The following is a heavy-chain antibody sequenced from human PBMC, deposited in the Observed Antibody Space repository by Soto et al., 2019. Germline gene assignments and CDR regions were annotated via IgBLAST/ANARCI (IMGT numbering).Heavy chain of an antibody. CDR2: ISGYNGNT. Sequence: QAQLLQSGGEVKKPGASVKVSCNSSDHTFTYYGINWVRRAPGQGLEWMGWISGYNGNTKYAQKFQDRVTMSPDTTTRTAYMEMRSLTSDGTAVYFCAATGGHYFGLDIWGQGTTVTVSS. V-gene: IGHV1-18*01. J-gene: IGHJ6*02. CDR3: AATGGHYFGLDI. D-gene: IGHD2-8*02. CDR1: DHTFTYYG.